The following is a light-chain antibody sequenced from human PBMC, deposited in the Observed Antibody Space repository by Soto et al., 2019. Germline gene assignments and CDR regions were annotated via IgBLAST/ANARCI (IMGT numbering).Light chain of an antibody. CDR1: QDVSNY. CDR2: DAF. CDR3: QQYDNLPIT. J-gene: IGKJ5*01. Sequence: DIQMTQSPSSLSGSVGNRVTITCXASQDVSNYLNWYQQKPGKVPELLIYDAFNLKIGVPSRFSGSGSGTDFTFTISSLQPEDIATYYCQQYDNLPITFGQGTRLEIK. V-gene: IGKV1-33*01.